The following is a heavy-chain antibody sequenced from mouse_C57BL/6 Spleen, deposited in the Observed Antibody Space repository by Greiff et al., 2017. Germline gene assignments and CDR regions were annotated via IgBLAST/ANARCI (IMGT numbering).Heavy chain of an antibody. CDR3: ASWGPITTVVAPYAMDY. J-gene: IGHJ4*01. CDR1: GYAFSSSW. V-gene: IGHV1-82*01. D-gene: IGHD1-1*01. Sequence: VKLLESGPELVKPGASVKISCKASGYAFSSSWMNWVKQRPGKGLEWIGRIYPGDGDTNYNGKFKGKATLTADKSSSTAYMQLSSLTSEDSAVYFCASWGPITTVVAPYAMDYWGQGTSVTVSS. CDR2: IYPGDGDT.